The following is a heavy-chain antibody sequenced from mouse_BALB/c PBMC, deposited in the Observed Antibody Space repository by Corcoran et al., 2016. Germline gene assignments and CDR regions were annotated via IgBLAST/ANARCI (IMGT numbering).Heavy chain of an antibody. Sequence: QIQFVQSGPELKKPGETVKISCKASGYSFTNYGMNWVKQAPGKGLKWMGWINTYTGEPTYADDFKGRFAFSLETSASTAYLQINNLKNEDTATYFCARTDYAGWFAYWGQGTLVTVSA. D-gene: IGHD2-4*01. CDR3: ARTDYAGWFAY. V-gene: IGHV9-3-1*01. J-gene: IGHJ3*01. CDR1: GYSFTNYG. CDR2: INTYTGEP.